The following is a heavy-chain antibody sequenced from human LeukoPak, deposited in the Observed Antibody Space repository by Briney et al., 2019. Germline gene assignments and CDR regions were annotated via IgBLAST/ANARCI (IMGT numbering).Heavy chain of an antibody. J-gene: IGHJ3*02. V-gene: IGHV3-72*01. CDR1: RFTFSDHY. D-gene: IGHD3-22*01. Sequence: GGSLILSCAASRFTFSDHYMDWVRQAPGKGLEWVARIRTRAKGYTTQYAPSVRDRFSISRDDSTNSVYLQMNSLKTADTAVYFCARVGDYYATRGFSSDAFDIWGLGTMVTVAS. CDR2: IRTRAKGYTT. CDR3: ARVGDYYATRGFSSDAFDI.